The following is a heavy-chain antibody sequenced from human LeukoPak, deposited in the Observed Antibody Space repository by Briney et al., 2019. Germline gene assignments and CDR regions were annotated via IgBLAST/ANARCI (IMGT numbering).Heavy chain of an antibody. D-gene: IGHD3-9*01. CDR1: GGSFSGYH. V-gene: IGHV4-30-4*01. CDR2: IYYSGST. J-gene: IGHJ4*02. Sequence: PSETLSLTCAVYGGSFSGYHWSWIRQPPGKGLEWIGYIYYSGSTYYNPSLKSRVSISVDTSKNQFSLKLSSVTAADTAVYYCVRDRYFIGFDYWGQGTLVTVSS. CDR3: VRDRYFIGFDY.